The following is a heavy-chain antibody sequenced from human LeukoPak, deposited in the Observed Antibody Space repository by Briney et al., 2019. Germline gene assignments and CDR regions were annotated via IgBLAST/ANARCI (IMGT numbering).Heavy chain of an antibody. V-gene: IGHV3-33*01. D-gene: IGHD4-17*01. J-gene: IGHJ4*02. CDR2: IWYDGSNK. CDR3: ARAVTTSDY. Sequence: PGGSLRLSCAASGFTFSGFGMHWVRQAPGKGLEWVAVIWYDGSNKYYADSVKGRFTISRDNPKNTLYVQMNSLRAEDTAVYYCARAVTTSDYWGQGTLVTVSS. CDR1: GFTFSGFG.